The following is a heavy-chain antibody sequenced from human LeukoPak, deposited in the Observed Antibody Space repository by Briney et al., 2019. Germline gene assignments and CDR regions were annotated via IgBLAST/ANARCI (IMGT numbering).Heavy chain of an antibody. J-gene: IGHJ5*02. D-gene: IGHD1-1*01. CDR1: GGSISIYY. Sequence: SEALSLTCTVSGGSISIYYWNWIRQPPGKGLEWIGNIQYSGSTNYNPSLKSRVTILLDTSKNQFSLKLNSVTAADTAVYYCARDWELGHWGQGTLVTVS. CDR2: IQYSGST. V-gene: IGHV4-59*01. CDR3: ARDWELGH.